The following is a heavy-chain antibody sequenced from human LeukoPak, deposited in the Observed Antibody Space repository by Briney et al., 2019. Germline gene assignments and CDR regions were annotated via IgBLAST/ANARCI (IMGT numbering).Heavy chain of an antibody. D-gene: IGHD3-22*01. CDR2: ISSDGTDK. CDR1: GFTFSTFG. Sequence: PGRSLKLSCAASGFTFSTFGMHWVRQAPGKGLQWVAIISSDGTDKYYADSVKGRFTISRDNSKNALYLQMNSLRPEDTAVYYCAKEGPRIDYYANSGYGYWGQGTLVTVSS. CDR3: AKEGPRIDYYANSGYGY. J-gene: IGHJ4*02. V-gene: IGHV3-30*18.